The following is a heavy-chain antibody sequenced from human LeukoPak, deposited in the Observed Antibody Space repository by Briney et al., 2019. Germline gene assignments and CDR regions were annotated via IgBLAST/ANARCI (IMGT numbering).Heavy chain of an antibody. CDR1: GFTFSSYS. V-gene: IGHV3-21*01. CDR2: ISRVGTYI. J-gene: IGHJ4*02. Sequence: GGSLRLSCAASGFTFSSYSMNWVRQAPGKGLEWVSSISRVGTYIYYADSVRGRFTISRDNAKNSLYLQMDSLRPEDTAVYYCARLVGTTPEYYFDYWSQGSLVTVS. D-gene: IGHD1-1*01. CDR3: ARLVGTTPEYYFDY.